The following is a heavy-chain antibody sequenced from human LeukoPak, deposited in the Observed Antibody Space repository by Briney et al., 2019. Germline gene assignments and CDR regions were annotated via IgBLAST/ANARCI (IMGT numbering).Heavy chain of an antibody. CDR3: ARGRDTYYYYYGMDV. V-gene: IGHV4-34*01. CDR1: GGSFSGYY. J-gene: IGHJ6*02. CDR2: INHSGST. Sequence: SETLSLTCAVYGGSFSGYYWSWIRQPPGKGLEWIGEINHSGSTNYNPSLKSRVTISVDTSKNQFSLKLSSVTAADTAVYYCARGRDTYYYYYGMDVWGQGTTVTVSS. D-gene: IGHD5-18*01.